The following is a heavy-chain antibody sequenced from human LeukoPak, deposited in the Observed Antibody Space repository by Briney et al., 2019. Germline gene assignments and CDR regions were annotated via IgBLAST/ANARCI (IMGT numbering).Heavy chain of an antibody. J-gene: IGHJ4*02. Sequence: SEILSLTCSVSGGSIISYYWNWIRQSPGKGLEWIGYIDYNGKTNYNPSLKSRVTILRDTSKNQFSLKLSSVTAADTALYYCAREYYGSGSFDYWGQGTLVTVSS. CDR1: GGSIISYY. CDR3: AREYYGSGSFDY. V-gene: IGHV4-59*01. CDR2: IDYNGKT. D-gene: IGHD3-10*01.